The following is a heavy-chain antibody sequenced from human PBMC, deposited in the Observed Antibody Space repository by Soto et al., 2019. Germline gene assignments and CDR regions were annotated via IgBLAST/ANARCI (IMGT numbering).Heavy chain of an antibody. CDR2: IKQDGSEQ. J-gene: IGHJ1*01. D-gene: IGHD2-15*01. CDR3: AKDWRYCSAASCPLAEYFQH. Sequence: GGSLRLSCAASGFPFSTYWMSWVRQAPGRGLEWVANIKQDGSEQYYVDSVRGRFTISRDNGKNSLYLQMNGLRAEDTAVYYCAKDWRYCSAASCPLAEYFQHWGQGTLVTVSS. CDR1: GFPFSTYW. V-gene: IGHV3-7*03.